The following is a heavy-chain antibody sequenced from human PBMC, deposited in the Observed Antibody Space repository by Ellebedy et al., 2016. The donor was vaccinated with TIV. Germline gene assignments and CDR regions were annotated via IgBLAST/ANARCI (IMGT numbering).Heavy chain of an antibody. CDR1: GYTFTSYA. CDR3: ARGHHIYGSGTTTFDY. V-gene: IGHV1-3*01. CDR2: INAGNGNT. Sequence: ASVKVSXKASGYTFTSYAMHWVRQAPGQRLEWMGWINAGNGNTKYSQKFQGRVTITRDTSASTAYMELSSLRSEDTAVYYCARGHHIYGSGTTTFDYWGQGTLVTVSS. D-gene: IGHD3-10*01. J-gene: IGHJ4*02.